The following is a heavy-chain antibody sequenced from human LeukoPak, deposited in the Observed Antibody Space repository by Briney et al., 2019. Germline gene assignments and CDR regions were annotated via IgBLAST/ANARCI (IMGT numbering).Heavy chain of an antibody. D-gene: IGHD3-22*01. CDR3: AKIDYYDSREDY. J-gene: IGHJ4*02. CDR1: GFPFSDYG. CDR2: ISYDGSNK. V-gene: IGHV3-30*18. Sequence: PGGSLRLSCAASGFPFSDYGMYWVRQAPGKGLEWVAVISYDGSNKHYADSVKGRFTISRDNSKNTLYLQMNSLRAEDTAVYYCAKIDYYDSREDYWGQGTLVTVSS.